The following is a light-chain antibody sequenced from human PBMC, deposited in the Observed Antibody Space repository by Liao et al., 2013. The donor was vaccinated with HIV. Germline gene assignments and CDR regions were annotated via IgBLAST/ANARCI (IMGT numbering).Light chain of an antibody. Sequence: SDELTQPSSVSVSPGQTATITCSGDELGYKYASWYQQRPGQSPVLVIYQDTKRPSGIPERFSASNSGNTATLTISETQAMDEADYYCQASDSGTVVFGGGTKLTVL. V-gene: IGLV3-1*01. CDR1: ELGYKY. J-gene: IGLJ2*01. CDR3: QASDSGTVV. CDR2: QDT.